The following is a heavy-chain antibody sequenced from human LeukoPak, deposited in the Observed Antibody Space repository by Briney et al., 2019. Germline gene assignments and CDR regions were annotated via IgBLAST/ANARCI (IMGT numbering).Heavy chain of an antibody. CDR3: ARDALMVYATFDY. V-gene: IGHV1-46*01. J-gene: IGHJ4*02. CDR1: GYTFTSYY. D-gene: IGHD2-8*01. Sequence: ASVKVSCKASGYTFTSYYMHWVRQAPGQGLEWMGIINPSGGSTSYAQKFQGRVTMTTDTSTSTAYMELRSLRSDDTAVYYCARDALMVYATFDYWGQGTLVTVSS. CDR2: INPSGGST.